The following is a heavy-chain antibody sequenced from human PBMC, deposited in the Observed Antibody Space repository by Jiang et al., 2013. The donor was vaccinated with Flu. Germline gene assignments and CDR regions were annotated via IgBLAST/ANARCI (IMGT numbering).Heavy chain of an antibody. V-gene: IGHV1-69*06. D-gene: IGHD1-26*01. CDR2: IIPIFGTA. Sequence: SGAEVKKPGSSVKVSCKASGGTFSSYAISWVRQAPGQGLEWMGGIIPIFGTANYAQKFQGRVTITADKSTSTAYMELSSLRSEDTAVYYCARVVGATSGLYYYYGMDVWGQGTTVTVSS. CDR1: GGTFSSYA. J-gene: IGHJ6*02. CDR3: ARVVGATSGLYYYYGMDV.